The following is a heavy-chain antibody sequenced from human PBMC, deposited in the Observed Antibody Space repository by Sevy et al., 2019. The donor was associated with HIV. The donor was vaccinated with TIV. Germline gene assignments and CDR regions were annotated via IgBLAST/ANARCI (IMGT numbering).Heavy chain of an antibody. D-gene: IGHD2-2*01. V-gene: IGHV1-2*02. J-gene: IGHJ6*02. CDR2: INPNSGGT. CDR3: ARREGGRYQLLSGNYYYGMDV. CDR1: GYTFTGYY. Sequence: ASVKVSCKASGYTFTGYYMHWVRQAPGQGLEWMGWINPNSGGTNYAQKFQGRVTMTRDTSISTAYMELSRLRSDDMAVYYCARREGGRYQLLSGNYYYGMDVWGQGTTVTVSS.